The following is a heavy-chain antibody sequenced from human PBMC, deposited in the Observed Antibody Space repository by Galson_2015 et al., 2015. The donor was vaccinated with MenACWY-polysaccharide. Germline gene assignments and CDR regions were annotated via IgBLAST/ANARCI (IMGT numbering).Heavy chain of an antibody. CDR3: TRNLDTLLTTRGGFDY. V-gene: IGHV6-1*01. J-gene: IGHJ4*02. CDR2: TYCRSKCYN. CDR1: GDSVSSHSAV. Sequence: CAISGDSVSSHSAVWSWIRQSPSRGLEWLGRTYCRSKCYNDYAVSVKSRITIKPDTSKNQFSLQLNSVTPEDTAVYYCTRNLDTLLTTRGGFDYWGQGTPVTVSS. D-gene: IGHD4-11*01.